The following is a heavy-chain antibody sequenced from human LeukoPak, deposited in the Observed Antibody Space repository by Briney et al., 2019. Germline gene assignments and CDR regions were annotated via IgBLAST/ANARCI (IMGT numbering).Heavy chain of an antibody. V-gene: IGHV3-21*01. CDR3: ARGGYSIPSDAFDI. D-gene: IGHD4-11*01. CDR1: GFTFSWYN. Sequence: GGSLRLSCAASGFTFSWYNMNWVRQAPGKGLEWVSSISIGSTYTYFADSVKGRFTISRDNAKNSLYLQMNSLRAEDTAVYYCARGGYSIPSDAFDIWGQGTMVTVSS. J-gene: IGHJ3*02. CDR2: ISIGSTYT.